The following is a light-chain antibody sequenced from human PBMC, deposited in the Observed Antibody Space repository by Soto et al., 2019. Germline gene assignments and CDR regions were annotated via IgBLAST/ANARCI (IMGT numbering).Light chain of an antibody. J-gene: IGLJ3*02. Sequence: QPVLTQPPSASGTPGQGVTISCSGSSSNIGSHTVNWYQQLPGTAPKVVIYNDNQRPSGVPDRFSGSKSGTSASLAISGPQSEDEADYYCAAWDDSLSGWMFGGGTKVTVL. CDR3: AAWDDSLSGWM. CDR1: SSNIGSHT. V-gene: IGLV1-44*01. CDR2: NDN.